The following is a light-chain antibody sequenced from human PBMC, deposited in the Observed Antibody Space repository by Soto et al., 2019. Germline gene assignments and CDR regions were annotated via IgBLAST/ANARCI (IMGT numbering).Light chain of an antibody. Sequence: DIQMTQSPSSLSASVGDRVTITSQASQDISNYLNWYQQKPGKAPKLLIYDASNLQTGVPSRFSGSGSGTDFTFTISSLQPEDIATYYCQQYDNLPRVTFGQGTRLEIK. J-gene: IGKJ5*01. CDR2: DAS. CDR1: QDISNY. CDR3: QQYDNLPRVT. V-gene: IGKV1-33*01.